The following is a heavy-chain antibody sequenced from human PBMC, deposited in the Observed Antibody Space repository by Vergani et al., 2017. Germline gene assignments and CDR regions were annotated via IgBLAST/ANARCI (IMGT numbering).Heavy chain of an antibody. V-gene: IGHV4-61*01. CDR1: GGSVSSGSYY. D-gene: IGHD3-22*01. J-gene: IGHJ2*01. Sequence: QVQLQESGPGLVKPSETLSLTCTVSGGSVSSGSYYWSWIRQPPGKGLEWIGYIYYSGSTNYNPSLKSRVTISVDTSKNQFSLKLSSVTAADTAVYYCAXVPLGDSSGYYFWYFELLGRGTLVTVSS. CDR2: IYYSGST. CDR3: AXVPLGDSSGYYFWYFEL.